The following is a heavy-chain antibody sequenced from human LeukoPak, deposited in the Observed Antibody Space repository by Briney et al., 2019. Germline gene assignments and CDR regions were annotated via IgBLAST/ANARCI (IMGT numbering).Heavy chain of an antibody. Sequence: ASVKVSCKASGYTFTGYYIHWVRQAPGQGVEWMGWINPDNGGTNYAQKFHGRATMTRDTSISTAYMELTRLKSDDTAVYYCARESPDIVVVVTAALRRSWFDPWGQGTLVTVSS. J-gene: IGHJ5*02. CDR2: INPDNGGT. V-gene: IGHV1-2*02. CDR3: ARESPDIVVVVTAALRRSWFDP. CDR1: GYTFTGYY. D-gene: IGHD2-15*01.